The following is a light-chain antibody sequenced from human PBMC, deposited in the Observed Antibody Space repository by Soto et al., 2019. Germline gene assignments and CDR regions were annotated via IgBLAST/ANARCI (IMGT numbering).Light chain of an antibody. CDR1: QGISSY. J-gene: IGKJ1*01. Sequence: IQLTQSPSSLSASVGDRVTITCRASQGISSYLTWYHQKPGKAPKLLMYEASNLETGVPSRFSGSGSGTDFTLTISSLQPEDFATYFCQQSYNIPRATFGQGTKVDIK. V-gene: IGKV1-39*01. CDR3: QQSYNIPRAT. CDR2: EAS.